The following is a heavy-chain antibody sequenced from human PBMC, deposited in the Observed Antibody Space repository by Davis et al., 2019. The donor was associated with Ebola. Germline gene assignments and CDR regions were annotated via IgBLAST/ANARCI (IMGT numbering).Heavy chain of an antibody. V-gene: IGHV1-69*13. CDR2: IIPIFGTA. CDR3: ARGSQYYDFWSGYYDY. CDR1: GGTFSSYA. Sequence: SVKVSCKASGGTFSSYAISWVRQAPGQGLEWMGGIIPIFGTANYAQKFQGRVTITADESTSTAYMELSSLRSEDTAVYYCARGSQYYDFWSGYYDYWGQGTLVTVSS. D-gene: IGHD3-3*01. J-gene: IGHJ4*02.